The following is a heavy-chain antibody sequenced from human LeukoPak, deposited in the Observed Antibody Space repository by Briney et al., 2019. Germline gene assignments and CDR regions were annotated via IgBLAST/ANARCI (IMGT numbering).Heavy chain of an antibody. Sequence: SETLSLTCTVSGGSISSSSYHWGWIRQPPGKGLEWIGSIYYSGSTYYNPSLKSRVTISVDTSKNQISLKLSSVTAADTAVYYCARHYDSSRSLFDPWGQGTLVTVSS. CDR3: ARHYDSSRSLFDP. CDR2: IYYSGST. CDR1: GGSISSSSYH. D-gene: IGHD3-22*01. J-gene: IGHJ5*02. V-gene: IGHV4-39*01.